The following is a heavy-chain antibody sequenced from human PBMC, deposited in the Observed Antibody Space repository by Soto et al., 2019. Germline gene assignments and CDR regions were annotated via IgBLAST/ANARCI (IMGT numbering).Heavy chain of an antibody. D-gene: IGHD5-12*01. J-gene: IGHJ4*01. Sequence: GGSLRLSCAASGFAFSYYGIHWVRQAPGKGLEWVGVISSDGMTKYYADSVKGRFTISRDNSKNTLFLQMDSLRPEDTAVYYCANEIAVARDFDYWGQGTLVTVSS. CDR3: ANEIAVARDFDY. V-gene: IGHV3-30*18. CDR2: ISSDGMTK. CDR1: GFAFSYYG.